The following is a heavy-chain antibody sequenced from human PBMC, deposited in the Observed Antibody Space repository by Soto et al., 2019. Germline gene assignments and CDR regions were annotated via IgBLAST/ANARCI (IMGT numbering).Heavy chain of an antibody. V-gene: IGHV1-18*04. CDR1: GYTFTSYG. D-gene: IGHD6-13*01. CDR3: ARDQAAAGTVDF. CDR2: VSTYTGYT. Sequence: ASVKVSCKASGYTFTSYGISWVRQAPGQGLEWMGWVSTYTGYTNYAQKLQGRVTMTTDTSTSTAYMELWSLRSDDTAVYYCARDQAAAGTVDFWGQGTLVTVS. J-gene: IGHJ4*02.